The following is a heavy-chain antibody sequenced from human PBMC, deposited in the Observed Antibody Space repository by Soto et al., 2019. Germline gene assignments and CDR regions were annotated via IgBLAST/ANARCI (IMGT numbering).Heavy chain of an antibody. CDR1: GYGFTSYC. D-gene: IGHD2-21*02. V-gene: IGHV5-51*01. J-gene: IGHJ5*02. Sequence: GESLKISCKGSGYGFTSYCIGWVRQMPGKGLEWMGIIYPCDSDTRYSPSFQGQVTISAEKSISTAYLQWSSLKASDTAMYYCARIRPYGGNSGRWFDPWGQGPLITVSS. CDR2: IYPCDSDT. CDR3: ARIRPYGGNSGRWFDP.